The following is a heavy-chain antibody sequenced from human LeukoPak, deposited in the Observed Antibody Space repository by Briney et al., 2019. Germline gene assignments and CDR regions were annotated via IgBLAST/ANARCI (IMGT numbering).Heavy chain of an antibody. V-gene: IGHV4-39*01. CDR2: IYYSGST. D-gene: IGHD1-26*01. CDR1: GGSISSSSYY. Sequence: SETLSLTCTVSGGSISSSSYYWGWIRQPPGKGLEWIGSIYYSGSTYYNSSLKSRVTISVDTSKNQFSLELSSVTAADTAVYYCARHVASGSYPYYFDYWGQGTLVTVSS. CDR3: ARHVASGSYPYYFDY. J-gene: IGHJ4*02.